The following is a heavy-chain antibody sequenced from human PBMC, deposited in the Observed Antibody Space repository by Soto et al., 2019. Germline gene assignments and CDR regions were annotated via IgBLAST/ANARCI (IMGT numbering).Heavy chain of an antibody. D-gene: IGHD3-9*01. J-gene: IGHJ6*02. CDR1: GGTFSSYA. CDR3: ARGNQIDYDILTGVPRHPYYYYYGMDG. Sequence: GASVKVSCKASGGTFSSYAISWVRQAPGQGLEWMGGIIPIFGTANYAQKFQGRVTITADESTSTAYMELSSLRSEDTAVYYCARGNQIDYDILTGVPRHPYYYYYGMDGWGQGTTVTVSS. CDR2: IIPIFGTA. V-gene: IGHV1-69*13.